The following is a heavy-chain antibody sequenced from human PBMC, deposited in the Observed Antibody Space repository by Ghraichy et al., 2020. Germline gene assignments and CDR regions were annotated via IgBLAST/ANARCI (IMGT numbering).Heavy chain of an antibody. CDR1: GGSISSGTYY. J-gene: IGHJ4*02. CDR3: SLDSDASGYPNY. Sequence: SQTLSLTCTVSGGSISSGTYYLSWIRQPAGKGLEWIGRISTSGKTNYNPSLKSRVTVSLDTSENQISLKLNSVTAADTAVYYCSLDSDASGYPNYWGQGTLVTVSS. V-gene: IGHV4-61*02. CDR2: ISTSGKT. D-gene: IGHD3-22*01.